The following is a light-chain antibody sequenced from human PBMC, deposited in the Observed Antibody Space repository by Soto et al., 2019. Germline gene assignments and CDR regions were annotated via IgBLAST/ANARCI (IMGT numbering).Light chain of an antibody. CDR3: AAWDDSLSGVV. CDR1: SSNIGSNF. J-gene: IGLJ2*01. V-gene: IGLV1-47*01. Sequence: QSVLTQPPSASGTPGQRVTISCSGSSSNIGSNFAYWYQQLPGTAPKLLVYRNDQRPSGVPDRFSGSKSGTSAPLAISGRRSEDESDYYCAAWDDSLSGVVFGGGTKVTVL. CDR2: RND.